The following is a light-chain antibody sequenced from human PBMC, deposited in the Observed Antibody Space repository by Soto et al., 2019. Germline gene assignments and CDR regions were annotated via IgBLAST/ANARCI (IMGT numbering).Light chain of an antibody. CDR3: QHYYSYPSLT. CDR1: QGISSY. V-gene: IGKV1-8*01. CDR2: AAS. Sequence: AIRMTQSPSSLSASTGDRVTITCRASQGISSYLAWYQQKPGKAPKLLIYAASTLQSGVPSRFSGSGSGTDFTLTISCLQSEDFATYYYQHYYSYPSLTLGKGTKVDIK. J-gene: IGKJ1*01.